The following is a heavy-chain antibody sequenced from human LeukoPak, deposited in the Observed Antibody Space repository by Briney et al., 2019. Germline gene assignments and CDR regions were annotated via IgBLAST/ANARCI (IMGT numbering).Heavy chain of an antibody. CDR2: VSSSSSTI. V-gene: IGHV3-48*01. CDR1: GFTFSSYS. CDR3: AREGYCSSTSCYMVY. J-gene: IGHJ4*02. Sequence: PGGSLRLSCAASGFTFSSYSMNWVRQAPGKGLEWVSYVSSSSSTIYYADSVKGRFTISRDNSKNTLYLQMNSLRAEDTAVYYCAREGYCSSTSCYMVYWGQGTLVTVSS. D-gene: IGHD2-2*02.